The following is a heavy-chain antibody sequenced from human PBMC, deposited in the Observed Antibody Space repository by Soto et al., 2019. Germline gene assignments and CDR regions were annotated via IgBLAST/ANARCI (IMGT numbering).Heavy chain of an antibody. CDR2: IYYSGTT. D-gene: IGHD4-17*01. V-gene: IGHV4-59*01. CDR1: GGSISSYY. J-gene: IGHJ6*02. CDR3: ARGASTVVTMAYYYGMDV. Sequence: QVQLQESGPGLVKPSETLSLTCTVSGGSISSYYWSWIRQPPGKGLEWIGYIYYSGTTNYNPSLKSRVTISVDTSKNQFSLKLSSVTAADTAMYYCARGASTVVTMAYYYGMDVWGQGTTVTVSS.